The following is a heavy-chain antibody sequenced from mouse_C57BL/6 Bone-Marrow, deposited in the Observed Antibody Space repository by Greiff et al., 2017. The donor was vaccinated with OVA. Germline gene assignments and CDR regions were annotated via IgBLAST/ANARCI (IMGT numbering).Heavy chain of an antibody. V-gene: IGHV14-4*01. D-gene: IGHD2-3*01. CDR1: GFTIKDDY. Sequence: VQLQQSGAELVRPGASVTLSCTASGFTIKDDYMHWVKQRPEQGLEWIGWIDPENGDTEYASQLQGKATITADTSSNTAYLQLSSLTSEDTAVYYCTTTLDGYSGFAYWGQGTLVTVSA. J-gene: IGHJ3*01. CDR3: TTTLDGYSGFAY. CDR2: IDPENGDT.